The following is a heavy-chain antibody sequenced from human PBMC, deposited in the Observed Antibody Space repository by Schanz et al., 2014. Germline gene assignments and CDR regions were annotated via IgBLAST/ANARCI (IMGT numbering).Heavy chain of an antibody. J-gene: IGHJ4*02. D-gene: IGHD2-15*01. CDR2: IKSDGSST. CDR3: ARLDPYCRSGTCSRAFDF. CDR1: GFTFSSYW. V-gene: IGHV3-74*01. Sequence: EVQLVESGGGLVQPGGSLRLSCAASGFTFSSYWMHWVRQVPGKGLVWVSRIKSDGSSTSYADSVKGRFIISRDNAKNTLYLQMNSLRTEDTAVYYCARLDPYCRSGTCSRAFDFWGQGTLVTVSS.